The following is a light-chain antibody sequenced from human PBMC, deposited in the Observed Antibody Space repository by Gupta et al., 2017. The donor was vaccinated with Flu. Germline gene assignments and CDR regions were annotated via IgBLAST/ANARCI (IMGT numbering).Light chain of an antibody. J-gene: IGKJ4*01. CDR2: DGY. CDR3: QQSFCVPFT. Sequence: DIQMTQSPSSLSTSIGDRVTITCRATQSISGYVSWYQQKPGKAPKLLIYDGYNLQSGVPPRFSGSGSGTDFTLTISSLQPEDFATYYCQQSFCVPFTLGGGTKVEIK. V-gene: IGKV1-39*01. CDR1: QSISGY.